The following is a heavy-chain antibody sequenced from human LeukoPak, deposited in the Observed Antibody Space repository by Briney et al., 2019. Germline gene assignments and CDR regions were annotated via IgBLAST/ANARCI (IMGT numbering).Heavy chain of an antibody. CDR1: GFTFTVYG. D-gene: IGHD2-2*01. CDR3: VKDGIAVAEPDY. V-gene: IGHV3-30*02. CDR2: IQNDGTNK. Sequence: GSLRLSCATSGFTFTVYGMHWVRQAPGSGLEGVASIQNDGTNKYYADSVRGRFTISRDNSKNTLYLRMNSLRTEDTAVYYCVKDGIAVAEPDYWGQGTLVTVSS. J-gene: IGHJ4*02.